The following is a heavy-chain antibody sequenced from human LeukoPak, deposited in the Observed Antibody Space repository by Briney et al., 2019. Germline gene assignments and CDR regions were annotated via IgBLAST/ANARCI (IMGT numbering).Heavy chain of an antibody. CDR2: IRNKPHSYTT. CDR1: VFTFNDDY. D-gene: IGHD4-17*01. CDR3: TRLRHGDSFYP. V-gene: IGHV3-72*01. J-gene: IGHJ5*02. Sequence: PGGSLRLSCAASVFTFNDDYMDWVRQAPGKGLQWVGRIRNKPHSYTTDYAASVKGRFTISRDDSKNSLFLQMNSLTIEDPAVYYCTRLRHGDSFYPWGLGTLVTVSS.